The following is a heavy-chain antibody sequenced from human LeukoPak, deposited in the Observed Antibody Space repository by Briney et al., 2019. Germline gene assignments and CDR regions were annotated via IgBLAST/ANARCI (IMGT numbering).Heavy chain of an antibody. CDR2: IYHSGST. Sequence: SETLSLTCTVSGGSISSGGYYWSWIRQPPGKGLEWIGYIYHSGSTYYNPSLKSRVTISVDTSKNQFSLKLSSVTAADTAVYYCARDQYGRITMIVDGGPFDYWGQGTLVTVSS. V-gene: IGHV4-30-2*01. J-gene: IGHJ4*02. CDR3: ARDQYGRITMIVDGGPFDY. D-gene: IGHD3-22*01. CDR1: GGSISSGGYY.